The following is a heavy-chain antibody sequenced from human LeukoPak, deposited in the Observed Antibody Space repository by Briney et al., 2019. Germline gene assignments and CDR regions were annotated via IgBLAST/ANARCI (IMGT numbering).Heavy chain of an antibody. Sequence: GGSLRLSCAASGFTFSSYSMNWVRQAPGKGLEWVSGISWNSGSIGYADSVKGRFTISGDNAKNSLYLQMNSLRAEDTALYYCAKCGFGNYYGMDVWGQGTTVTVSS. CDR2: ISWNSGSI. J-gene: IGHJ6*02. CDR3: AKCGFGNYYGMDV. V-gene: IGHV3-9*01. CDR1: GFTFSSYS. D-gene: IGHD5-12*01.